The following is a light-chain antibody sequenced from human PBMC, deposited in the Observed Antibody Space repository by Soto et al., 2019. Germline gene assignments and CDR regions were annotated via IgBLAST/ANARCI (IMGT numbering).Light chain of an antibody. CDR1: QSVSSSY. CDR2: GAS. V-gene: IGKV3-20*01. J-gene: IGKJ2*01. Sequence: EIVLTQSPGTLSLSPGERATLSCRASQSVSSSYLAWYQQKPGQAPRLLIYGASSRATGIPDRFSGSGSGTEFTLTISRLEPEDFAVYYCQQYGSSPVTFGQGTKLEIK. CDR3: QQYGSSPVT.